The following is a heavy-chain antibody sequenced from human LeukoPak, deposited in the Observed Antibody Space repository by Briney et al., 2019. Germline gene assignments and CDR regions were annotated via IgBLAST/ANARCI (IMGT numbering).Heavy chain of an antibody. D-gene: IGHD5-24*01. CDR2: ISYDGSNK. CDR3: AKDFGRERWLQPADY. Sequence: GGSLRLSCAASGFTFSSYGMHWVRQAPGKGLEWVAVISYDGSNKYYADSVKGRFTISRDNSKNTLYLQMNSLRAEDTAVYHCAKDFGRERWLQPADYWGQGTLVTVSS. J-gene: IGHJ4*02. CDR1: GFTFSSYG. V-gene: IGHV3-30*18.